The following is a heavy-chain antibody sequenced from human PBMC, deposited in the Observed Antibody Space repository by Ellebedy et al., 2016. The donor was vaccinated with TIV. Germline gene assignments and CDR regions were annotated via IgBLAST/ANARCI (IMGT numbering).Heavy chain of an antibody. J-gene: IGHJ6*02. CDR3: ARDGWDYYSSKTFYNSMDV. Sequence: AASVKVSCKASGYTFTHYHLHWVRQAPGQGLECVGVINTGTGGADYAQKFQGSITMTRDKSTSTVSMELSRLRSEDTAVYYYARDGWDYYSSKTFYNSMDVWGQGTTVTVSS. D-gene: IGHD3-10*01. CDR1: GYTFTHYH. V-gene: IGHV1-46*01. CDR2: INTGTGGA.